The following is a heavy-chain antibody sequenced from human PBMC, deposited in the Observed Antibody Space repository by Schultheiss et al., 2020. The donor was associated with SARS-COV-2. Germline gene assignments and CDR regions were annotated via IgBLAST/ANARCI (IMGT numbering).Heavy chain of an antibody. V-gene: IGHV4-4*07. CDR3: ARDSYDILTGFTYNWFDP. J-gene: IGHJ5*02. CDR1: GGSFSGYY. D-gene: IGHD3-9*01. Sequence: SHTLSLTCAVYGGSFSGYYWSWIRQPAGKGLEWIGRIYTSGSTNYNPSLKSRVTISVDTSKNQFSLKLSSVTAADTAVYYCARDSYDILTGFTYNWFDPWGQGTLVTVSS. CDR2: IYTSGST.